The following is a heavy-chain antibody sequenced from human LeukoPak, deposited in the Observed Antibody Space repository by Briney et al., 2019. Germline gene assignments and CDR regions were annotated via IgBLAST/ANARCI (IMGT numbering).Heavy chain of an antibody. CDR3: ARRALRYSSSWYFDY. V-gene: IGHV3-21*01. D-gene: IGHD6-13*01. CDR2: ISSSSSYI. J-gene: IGHJ4*02. Sequence: GGSLRLSCAASGFTFSSYSMNWVRQAPGKGLEWVSSISSSSSYIYYADSVKGRFTISRDNAKNSLYLQMNSLRAEDTAVYYCARRALRYSSSWYFDYWGQGTLVTVSS. CDR1: GFTFSSYS.